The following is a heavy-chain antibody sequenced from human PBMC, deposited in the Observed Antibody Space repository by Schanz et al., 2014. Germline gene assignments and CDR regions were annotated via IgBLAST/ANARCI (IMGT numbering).Heavy chain of an antibody. D-gene: IGHD3-10*01. V-gene: IGHV1-18*01. CDR3: ARAKRFGDMDV. Sequence: QVQLEQSGAEVKKPGSSVKVSCTASGGTFSSYTISWIRQAPGQGLEWMGWISPYNGNTDYAQKLQGRVTLTTDTSTSTAYMELRNLRSDDTAVYYCARAKRFGDMDVWGQGTTXTVSS. J-gene: IGHJ6*02. CDR2: ISPYNGNT. CDR1: GGTFSSYT.